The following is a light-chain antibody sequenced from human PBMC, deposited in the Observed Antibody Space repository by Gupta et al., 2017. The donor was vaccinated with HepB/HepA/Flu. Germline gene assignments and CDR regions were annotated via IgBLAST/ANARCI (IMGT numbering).Light chain of an antibody. CDR2: DAS. Sequence: EIVMTQSPATLSVSPGETVILSCRASQSVSRKLAWYQQKLGQAPRLLIYDASTRATDIPARFSGSGYGTEFTLTISSRQSEDFAIYYCQHYNNWPPYAFGQGTKLEIK. J-gene: IGKJ2*01. V-gene: IGKV3-15*01. CDR1: QSVSRK. CDR3: QHYNNWPPYA.